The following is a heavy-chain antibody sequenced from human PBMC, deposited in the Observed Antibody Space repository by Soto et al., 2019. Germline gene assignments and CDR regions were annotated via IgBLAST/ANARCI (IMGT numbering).Heavy chain of an antibody. V-gene: IGHV3-23*01. Sequence: EVQLSESGGGLVQPGGSLRLSCAASGFTFTSYAMSWVRQAPGKGLEWVSAISSRGDSTYYADSARGRFTISRDNSRNTLYLQMSSLRAEDTAVYYCAHSFSPSSTDWYSHCDHWGQGTLVTVSS. CDR1: GFTFTSYA. J-gene: IGHJ4*02. CDR3: AHSFSPSSTDWYSHCDH. CDR2: ISSRGDST. D-gene: IGHD2-15*01.